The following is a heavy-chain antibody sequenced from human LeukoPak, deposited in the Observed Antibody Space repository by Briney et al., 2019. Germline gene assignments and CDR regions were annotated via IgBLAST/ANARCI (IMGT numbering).Heavy chain of an antibody. CDR3: ARLRGRVRVDAFDI. J-gene: IGHJ3*02. V-gene: IGHV4-38-2*01. D-gene: IGHD3-10*01. CDR1: GYSISSGYY. CDR2: IYHSGST. Sequence: SETLSLTCAVSGYSISSGYYWGWIRQPPGKGLEWIGSIYHSGSTYYNPSLKSRVTISVDTSKNQFSLKLSSVTAADTAVYYCARLRGRVRVDAFDIWGQGTMVTVSS.